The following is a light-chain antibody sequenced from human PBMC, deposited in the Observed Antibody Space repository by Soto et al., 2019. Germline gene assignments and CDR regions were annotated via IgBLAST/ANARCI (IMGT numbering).Light chain of an antibody. CDR1: SSDVGGYNY. CDR2: EVS. J-gene: IGLJ1*01. Sequence: QSALTQPASVSGSPGQSITISCTGTSSDVGGYNYVSWYQQHPGKAPKVMIYEVSNRPSGVSNRFSGSKSGNTASLTISGLQAEDEADYYCCSYTNSNTLVFGTGNKVTVL. V-gene: IGLV2-14*01. CDR3: CSYTNSNTLV.